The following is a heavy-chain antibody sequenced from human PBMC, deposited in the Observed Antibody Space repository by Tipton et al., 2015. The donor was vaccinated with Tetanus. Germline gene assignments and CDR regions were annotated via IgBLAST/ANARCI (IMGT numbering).Heavy chain of an antibody. CDR3: AKDPPYGDYEVGY. CDR1: GITFSSYD. D-gene: IGHD4-17*01. J-gene: IGHJ4*02. V-gene: IGHV3-48*01. CDR2: IGGSGIPI. Sequence: SLRLSCVASGITFSSYDLNWVRQAPGKGPEWVAHIGGSGIPIYYSDSLEGRFTISRDNGKNSLYLQMNSLRAEDTAVYYCAKDPPYGDYEVGYWGQGTLVTVSS.